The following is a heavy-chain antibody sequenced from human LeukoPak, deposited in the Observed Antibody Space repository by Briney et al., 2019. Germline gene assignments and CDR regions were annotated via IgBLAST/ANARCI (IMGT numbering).Heavy chain of an antibody. CDR3: ARGEVVTSTVTTYFDY. D-gene: IGHD4-17*01. V-gene: IGHV4-59*01. CDR2: IYYSGST. CDR1: GGSISSYY. J-gene: IGHJ4*02. Sequence: PSETLSLTCTVSGGSISSYYWSGIRQPPGKGLEGIGYIYYSGSTNYNHSLKSRVSISVATSKTQFSLKLSSVTAADTAVYYCARGEVVTSTVTTYFDYWGQGTLVTVSS.